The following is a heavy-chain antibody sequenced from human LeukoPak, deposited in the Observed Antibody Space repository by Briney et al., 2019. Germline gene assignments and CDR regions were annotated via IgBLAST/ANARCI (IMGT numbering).Heavy chain of an antibody. CDR3: AKDPFLDY. CDR2: IRQDGSEK. Sequence: GGSLRLSCAASGFTFSNYWMSWVRQAPGKGLEWVANIRQDGSEKYYVDSMRGRFTISRDNAKNSLYLQMNSLRAEDTAVYYCAKDPFLDYWGQGTLVTVSS. V-gene: IGHV3-7*01. CDR1: GFTFSNYW. J-gene: IGHJ4*02.